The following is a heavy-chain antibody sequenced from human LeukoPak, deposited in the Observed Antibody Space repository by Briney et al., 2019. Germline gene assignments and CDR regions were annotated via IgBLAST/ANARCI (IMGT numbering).Heavy chain of an antibody. Sequence: GASVKVSCKTSGYTFTTNGISWVLQAPGHGLEWMGWISANSGNTNYAQKYQGRVTMTTDTPASTVYMELRSLRSDDTAVYYCARDRWYTFDNWGQGTLITVSS. CDR3: ARDRWYTFDN. D-gene: IGHD4-23*01. J-gene: IGHJ4*02. CDR2: ISANSGNT. CDR1: GYTFTTNG. V-gene: IGHV1-18*01.